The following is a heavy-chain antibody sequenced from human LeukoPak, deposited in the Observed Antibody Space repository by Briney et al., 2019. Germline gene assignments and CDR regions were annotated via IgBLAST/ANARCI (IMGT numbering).Heavy chain of an antibody. CDR3: ARDMRNWNDVSAGIDY. J-gene: IGHJ4*02. D-gene: IGHD1-1*01. V-gene: IGHV1-3*01. Sequence: YALEVQGRVTITRDTSASTAYMELSSLRSEDTAVYYCARDMRNWNDVSAGIDYWGQGTLVTVSS.